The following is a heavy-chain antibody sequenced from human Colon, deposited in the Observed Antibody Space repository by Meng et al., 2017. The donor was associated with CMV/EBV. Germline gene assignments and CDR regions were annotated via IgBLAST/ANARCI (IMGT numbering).Heavy chain of an antibody. CDR1: GFIFSSYD. Sequence: GESLKISCAASGFIFSSYDMHWVRQATGKGLEWVSGIGTTSDTYYPGSVKGRFTISRDNSKDSLYLQMNSLRVDDTGVYYCVRTPPRIVEVAGGANWLDAWGQGTLVTVSS. V-gene: IGHV3-13*01. D-gene: IGHD2-2*01. CDR3: VRTPPRIVEVAGGANWLDA. J-gene: IGHJ5*02. CDR2: IGTTSDT.